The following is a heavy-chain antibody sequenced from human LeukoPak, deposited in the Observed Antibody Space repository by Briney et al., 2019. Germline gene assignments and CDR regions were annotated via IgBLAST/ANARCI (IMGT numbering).Heavy chain of an antibody. J-gene: IGHJ5*02. V-gene: IGHV4-59*01. CDR2: IYYSGST. D-gene: IGHD6-19*01. Sequence: SETLSLTCTVSGGSINSYYWNWIRQPPGKGLEWIEYIYYSGSTRYNPSLKSRVTISVDTSKNQFSLKLSSMTAADTAVYYCARDRKEWLRGPFDPWGQGTLVTVSS. CDR1: GGSINSYY. CDR3: ARDRKEWLRGPFDP.